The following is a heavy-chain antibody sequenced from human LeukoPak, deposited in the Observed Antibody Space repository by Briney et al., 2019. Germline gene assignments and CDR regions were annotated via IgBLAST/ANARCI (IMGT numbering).Heavy chain of an antibody. J-gene: IGHJ4*02. CDR3: AREVFDFWSGPADY. CDR2: LRPDTGAT. D-gene: IGHD3-3*01. CDR1: GGTFSSYT. V-gene: IGHV1-2*02. Sequence: ASVKVSCKTSGGTFSSYTISWVRQVPGQGLEWMGWLRPDTGATNFAQNFLGRVTMTGDTSISTAYMELSRLRSDDTAVYYCAREVFDFWSGPADYWGQGTLVTVSS.